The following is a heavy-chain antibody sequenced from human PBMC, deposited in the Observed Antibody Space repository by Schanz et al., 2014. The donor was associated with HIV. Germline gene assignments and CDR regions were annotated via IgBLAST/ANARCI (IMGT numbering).Heavy chain of an antibody. CDR2: MNPGSGNT. CDR1: GYTFINYD. J-gene: IGHJ3*01. Sequence: QVQLVQSGAEVKKPGASVKVSCKASGYTFINYDIHWVRQATGQGLEWLGWMNPGSGNTGYAWKFQGRVTMTRDTSIRTAYMELSSLRSDDTAVYYCARGGYYRGVGDYYVTTFDYWGRGTKVTVSS. D-gene: IGHD2-21*01. CDR3: ARGGYYRGVGDYYVTTFDY. V-gene: IGHV1-8*01.